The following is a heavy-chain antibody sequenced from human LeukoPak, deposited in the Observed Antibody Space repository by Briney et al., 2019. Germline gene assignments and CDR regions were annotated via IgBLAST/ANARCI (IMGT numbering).Heavy chain of an antibody. J-gene: IGHJ4*02. V-gene: IGHV4-30-2*01. CDR3: ARATGWGILTGYYRTFDY. CDR1: GGSISSGGYY. D-gene: IGHD3-9*01. CDR2: IYHSGST. Sequence: SQTLSLTCTVSGGSISSGGYYWSWIRQPPGKGLEWIGYIYHSGSTYYNPSLKSRVTISVDTSKNQFSLKLSSVTAADTAVYYCARATGWGILTGYYRTFDYWGQGTLVTVSS.